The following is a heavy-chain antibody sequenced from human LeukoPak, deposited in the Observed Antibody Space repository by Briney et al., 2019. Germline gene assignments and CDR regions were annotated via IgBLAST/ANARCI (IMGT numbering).Heavy chain of an antibody. J-gene: IGHJ6*03. D-gene: IGHD5-18*01. CDR3: ARGYQGYSYGYGRGSYYYYMDV. Sequence: PSETLSLTCAVYGGSFSGYYWSWIRQPPGKGLEWIGEINHSGSTNYNPSLKSRVTISVDTSKNQFSLKLSSVTAADTAVYYCARGYQGYSYGYGRGSYYYYMDVWGKGTTVTVSS. V-gene: IGHV4-34*01. CDR1: GGSFSGYY. CDR2: INHSGST.